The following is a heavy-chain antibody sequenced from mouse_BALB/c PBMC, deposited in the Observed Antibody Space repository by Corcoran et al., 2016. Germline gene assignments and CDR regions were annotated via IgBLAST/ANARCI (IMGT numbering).Heavy chain of an antibody. Sequence: EVQLQQSGPELLKPGASVKMSCKASGYTFTDYYMKWVKQSHGKNLEWIGDVDPNNGGTSYSQNFKGKATLTVDKSSSTAYMQLNSLTSEDSAVYFCARDRYWYFDVWGAGTTVTVSS. CDR1: GYTFTDYY. CDR2: VDPNNGGT. J-gene: IGHJ1*01. V-gene: IGHV1-26*01. CDR3: ARDRYWYFDV. D-gene: IGHD2-14*01.